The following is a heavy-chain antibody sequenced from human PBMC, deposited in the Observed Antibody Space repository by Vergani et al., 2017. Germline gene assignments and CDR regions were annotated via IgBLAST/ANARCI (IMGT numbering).Heavy chain of an antibody. D-gene: IGHD4-17*01. Sequence: QVQLVQSGAEVKKAGSSVKLSCTASGDTFNSYTFNWVRQAPGQGLEWLVGIISFLGIEKYAQKFQGRVTIFADGSTSTVFMELSSLNSDDTAIYYCARAGHYPKKYSFFYYMDLWGTGTTVTVSS. J-gene: IGHJ6*03. CDR3: ARAGHYPKKYSFFYYMDL. CDR2: IISFLGIE. V-gene: IGHV1-69*01. CDR1: GDTFNSYT.